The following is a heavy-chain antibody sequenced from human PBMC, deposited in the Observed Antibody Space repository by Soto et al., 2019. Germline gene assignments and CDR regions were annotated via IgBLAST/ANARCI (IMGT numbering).Heavy chain of an antibody. CDR2: ISYDGSNK. CDR3: AKVGSIGLVYFDY. V-gene: IGHV3-30*18. J-gene: IGHJ4*02. Sequence: GGSLRLSCAASGFTFSSYGMHWVRQAPGKGLEWVAVISYDGSNKYYADSVKGRFTISRDNSKNTLYLQMNSLRAEDTAVYYCAKVGSIGLVYFDYWGQGTLVTVSS. D-gene: IGHD3-3*02. CDR1: GFTFSSYG.